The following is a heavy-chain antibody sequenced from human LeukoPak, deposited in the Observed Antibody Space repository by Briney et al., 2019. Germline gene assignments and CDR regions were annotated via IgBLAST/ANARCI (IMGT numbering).Heavy chain of an antibody. V-gene: IGHV4-59*01. CDR1: GGSISSYY. CDR2: IYYSGST. D-gene: IGHD3-22*01. J-gene: IGHJ6*03. Sequence: SETLSLTCTVSGGSISSYYWSWIRQPPGKGLEWIGYIYYSGSTSYNPSLKSRVTISVDTSKNQFSLKLNSVTAADTAVYYCARSSEGRYYYDSSGYSHYYYYMDVWGKGTTVTISS. CDR3: ARSSEGRYYYDSSGYSHYYYYMDV.